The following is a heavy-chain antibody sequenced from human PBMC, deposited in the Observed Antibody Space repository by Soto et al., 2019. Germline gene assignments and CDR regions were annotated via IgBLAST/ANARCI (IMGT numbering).Heavy chain of an antibody. CDR2: IYHSGST. V-gene: IGHV4-39*02. J-gene: IGHJ5*02. D-gene: IGHD7-27*01. Sequence: SETLSLTCTFSGGSIRVTDYFWGWIRQPPGKALEWIASIYHSGSTYYNPSLKSRVTMSIDTSNNQFALTLNSVSAADTAVYFCTRDSGWFDPWGQGTLVTVSS. CDR3: TRDSGWFDP. CDR1: GGSIRVTDYF.